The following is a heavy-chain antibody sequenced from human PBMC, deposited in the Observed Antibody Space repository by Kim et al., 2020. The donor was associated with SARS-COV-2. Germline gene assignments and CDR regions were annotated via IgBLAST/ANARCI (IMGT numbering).Heavy chain of an antibody. D-gene: IGHD3-9*01. CDR3: ARDRYYDILTGYYGLDY. J-gene: IGHJ4*02. CDR2: IIPIFGTA. Sequence: SVKVSCKASGGTFSSYAISWVRQAPGQGLEWMGGIIPIFGTANYAQKFQGRVTITADESTSTAYMELSSLRSEDTAVYYCARDRYYDILTGYYGLDYWGQGTLVTVSS. CDR1: GGTFSSYA. V-gene: IGHV1-69*13.